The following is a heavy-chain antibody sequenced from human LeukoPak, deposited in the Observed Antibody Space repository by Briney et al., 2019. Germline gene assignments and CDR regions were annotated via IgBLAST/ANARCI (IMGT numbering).Heavy chain of an antibody. CDR1: GYTFTSYG. Sequence: ASVKVSCKASGYTFTSYGINWVRQAPGQGLEWMGIINPSGGSTSYAQKFQGRVTMTRDTSTSTVYMELSSLRSEDTAVYYCARGLAHDAGDYWGQGTLVTVSS. CDR2: INPSGGST. V-gene: IGHV1-46*01. CDR3: ARGLAHDAGDY. J-gene: IGHJ4*02. D-gene: IGHD3-16*01.